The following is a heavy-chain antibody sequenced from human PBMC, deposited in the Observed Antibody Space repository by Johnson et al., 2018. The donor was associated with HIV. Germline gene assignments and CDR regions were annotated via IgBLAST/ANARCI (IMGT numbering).Heavy chain of an antibody. J-gene: IGHJ3*02. V-gene: IGHV3-20*04. Sequence: EQLVVSGVGLVKPGRSLRLSCAASGFTFDDYAMLWVRQAPGKGLEWVSGINWNGGSTGYADSVKGRFIISRDNAKNSLYLQMNSLRAEDTALYYCARVVLVRLAVAGPSRDAFDIWGQGTMVTVSS. CDR3: ARVVLVRLAVAGPSRDAFDI. D-gene: IGHD6-19*01. CDR2: INWNGGST. CDR1: GFTFDDYA.